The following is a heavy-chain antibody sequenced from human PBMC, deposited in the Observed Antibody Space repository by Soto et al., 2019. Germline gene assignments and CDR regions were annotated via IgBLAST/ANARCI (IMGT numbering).Heavy chain of an antibody. Sequence: GSLRLSCAASGFTFSSYWMSWVRQAPGKGLEWVAVISYDGSNKYYADSVKGRFTISRDNSKNTLYLQMNSLRAEDTAVYYCARDLEYYDFWSGPPYYYYYGMDVWGQGTTVTVSS. D-gene: IGHD3-3*01. CDR2: ISYDGSNK. V-gene: IGHV3-30-3*01. J-gene: IGHJ6*02. CDR1: GFTFSSYW. CDR3: ARDLEYYDFWSGPPYYYYYGMDV.